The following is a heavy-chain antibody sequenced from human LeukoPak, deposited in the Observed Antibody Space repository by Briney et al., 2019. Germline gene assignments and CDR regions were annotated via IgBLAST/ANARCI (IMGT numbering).Heavy chain of an antibody. Sequence: GGSLRPSCAASGFTFSSYWMSWVRQAPGKGLEWVANIKQDGSEKYYVDSVKGRFTISRDNAKNSLYLQMNSLRAEDTALYYCTKDRIGKNHGDYDSIDYWGQGTLVTVSS. CDR3: TKDRIGKNHGDYDSIDY. D-gene: IGHD4-17*01. CDR1: GFTFSSYW. CDR2: IKQDGSEK. J-gene: IGHJ4*02. V-gene: IGHV3-7*03.